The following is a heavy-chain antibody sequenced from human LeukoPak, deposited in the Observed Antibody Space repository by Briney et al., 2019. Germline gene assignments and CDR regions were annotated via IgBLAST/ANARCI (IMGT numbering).Heavy chain of an antibody. D-gene: IGHD6-13*01. CDR2: INPNSGGT. CDR1: GYTFTGYY. Sequence: GASVKVSCKASGYTFTGYYMHWVRQAPGQGLEWMGRINPNSGGTDYAQKFQGRVTMTRDTSISTAYMELSRLRSDGTAVYYCARVRHSSSWYFGYWGQGTLVTVSS. J-gene: IGHJ4*02. V-gene: IGHV1-2*06. CDR3: ARVRHSSSWYFGY.